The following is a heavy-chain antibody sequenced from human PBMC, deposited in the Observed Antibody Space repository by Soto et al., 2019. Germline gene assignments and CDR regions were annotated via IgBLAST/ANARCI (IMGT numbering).Heavy chain of an antibody. Sequence: ASVKVSCKASGYTLTTFFMHWVRQAPGQGLEWMGVINPGYPAGRSTTYAQKFQGRVTMTTDTSTSTVYMELSRLRSDDTAEYCCAREAIVAGATAAMDVWGQGATVAVSS. D-gene: IGHD1-26*01. CDR2: INPGYPAGRST. CDR3: AREAIVAGATAAMDV. CDR1: GYTLTTFF. V-gene: IGHV1-46*01. J-gene: IGHJ6*02.